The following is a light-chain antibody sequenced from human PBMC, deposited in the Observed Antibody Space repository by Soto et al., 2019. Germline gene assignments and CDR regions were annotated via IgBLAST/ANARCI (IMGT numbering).Light chain of an antibody. CDR1: SSDVGGYNY. V-gene: IGLV2-8*01. CDR3: SSYAGSNKVV. J-gene: IGLJ2*01. Sequence: QAVVTQPPSASGSLGQSATISCTGTSSDVGGYNYVSWYQQHPGKAPKLMIYEVSKRPSGVPDRFSGSKSGNTASLTVSGLQAGDEADYYCSSYAGSNKVVFGGGTKLTVL. CDR2: EVS.